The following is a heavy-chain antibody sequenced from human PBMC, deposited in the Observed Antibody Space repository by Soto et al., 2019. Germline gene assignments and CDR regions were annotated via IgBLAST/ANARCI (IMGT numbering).Heavy chain of an antibody. V-gene: IGHV1-46*01. Sequence: ASVKVSCKASGYTFISYYIHWVRQAPGQGLEWMGIINPSDVSPNYAQKFQGGVTMTRDTSTSTVFMELSSLTSEDTAVYYCARRYYSGSGSPVALDYWGQGTLVTVSS. CDR3: ARRYYSGSGSPVALDY. J-gene: IGHJ4*02. CDR1: GYTFISYY. D-gene: IGHD3-10*01. CDR2: INPSDVSP.